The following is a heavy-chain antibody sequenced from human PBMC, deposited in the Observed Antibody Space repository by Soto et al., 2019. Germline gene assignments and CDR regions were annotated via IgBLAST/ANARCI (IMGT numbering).Heavy chain of an antibody. J-gene: IGHJ6*02. Sequence: ASVKVSCKATGYTFTSFGISWVRQAPGQGLEWMGWISAYNGNTNYAQKLQGRVTMTTDTSTSTAYMELRGLTSDDTAVYYCARDRSMYYGMDVWGQGTTVTVSS. CDR2: ISAYNGNT. CDR3: ARDRSMYYGMDV. D-gene: IGHD2-8*01. V-gene: IGHV1-18*01. CDR1: GYTFTSFG.